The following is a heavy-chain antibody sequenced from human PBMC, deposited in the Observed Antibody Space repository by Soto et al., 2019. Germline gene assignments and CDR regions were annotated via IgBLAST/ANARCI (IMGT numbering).Heavy chain of an antibody. V-gene: IGHV1-46*01. CDR2: INPSGGST. Sequence: ASVKVSCKSPGYTFTSYYMHLVRQAPGQWLECMLIINPSGGSTSYAQKFQGRVTMTRDTSTSTVYMELSSLRSEDTAVYYCARDVSGDYDFWSGYYRTSYYYYYGMDVWGQGTTVTVSS. CDR1: GYTFTSYY. D-gene: IGHD3-3*01. CDR3: ARDVSGDYDFWSGYYRTSYYYYYGMDV. J-gene: IGHJ6*02.